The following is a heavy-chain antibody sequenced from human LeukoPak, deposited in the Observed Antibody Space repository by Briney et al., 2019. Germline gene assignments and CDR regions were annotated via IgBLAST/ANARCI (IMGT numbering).Heavy chain of an antibody. D-gene: IGHD2-2*01. J-gene: IGHJ4*02. CDR1: GFTFSSYA. V-gene: IGHV3-23*01. CDR3: AKAPLIVVVPAHYFDY. Sequence: GGSLRLSCAASGFTFSSYAMSWVRQAPGKGLEWVSAISGSGGSTYCADSVKGRFTISRDNSKNTLYLQMNSLRAEDTAVYYCAKAPLIVVVPAHYFDYWSQGTLVTVSS. CDR2: ISGSGGST.